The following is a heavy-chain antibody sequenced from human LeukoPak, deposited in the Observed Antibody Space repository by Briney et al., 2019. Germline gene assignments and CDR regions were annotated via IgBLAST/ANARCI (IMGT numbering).Heavy chain of an antibody. Sequence: GSRRLSCSASGFTFSSYAIHWVRQAPGKGLEYVSGISSNGGSTYNANSVKGRTTISRDNSKNTVDLQMSSLRAEDTAVYYCVKRTGLYFDYWDQGTVATVSS. CDR2: ISSNGGST. D-gene: IGHD7-27*01. CDR1: GFTFSSYA. V-gene: IGHV3-64D*09. CDR3: VKRTGLYFDY. J-gene: IGHJ4*02.